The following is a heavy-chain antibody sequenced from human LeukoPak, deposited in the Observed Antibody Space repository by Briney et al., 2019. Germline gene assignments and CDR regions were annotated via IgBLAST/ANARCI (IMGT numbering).Heavy chain of an antibody. D-gene: IGHD7-27*01. CDR1: GFTFSSYG. CDR3: ARIHKLGILAHFDY. Sequence: GGSLRLSCAASGFTFSSYGMHWVRQTPGKGLEWVALIWFDGTNKYYADSVKGRFTISRDNSKNTLYLQMNSLRAEDTAVYYCARIHKLGILAHFDYWGQGTLVTVSS. CDR2: IWFDGTNK. V-gene: IGHV3-33*01. J-gene: IGHJ4*02.